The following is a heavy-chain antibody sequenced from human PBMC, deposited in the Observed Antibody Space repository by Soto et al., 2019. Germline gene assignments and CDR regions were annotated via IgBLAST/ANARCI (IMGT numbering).Heavy chain of an antibody. J-gene: IGHJ4*02. CDR1: GGSISSVGYY. CDR3: ARLRLELTRVGTTTYHFDY. V-gene: IGHV4-31*03. CDR2: IYNSVST. Sequence: SETLSLTCTVSGGSISSVGYYWSWIRQYPAEGLEWIGYIYNSVSTYYNPSLKGRVTMSVDTSTNQFSLKLSSVTAEDTAVYYCARLRLELTRVGTTTYHFDYWGQGTRVTASS. D-gene: IGHD1-26*01.